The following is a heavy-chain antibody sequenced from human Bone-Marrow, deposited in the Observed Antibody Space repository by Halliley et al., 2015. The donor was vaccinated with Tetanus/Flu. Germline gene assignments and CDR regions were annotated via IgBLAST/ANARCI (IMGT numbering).Heavy chain of an antibody. Sequence: ISYMGSTPNSPPRKSRITITTGPSKNQFSLKLSSVTAADTAVYYCATTGAGVPYYYDRSGYDSWGQGTLVTVSS. V-gene: IGHV4-59*01. CDR3: ATTGAGVPYYYDRSGYDS. CDR2: ISYMGST. D-gene: IGHD3-22*01. J-gene: IGHJ4*02.